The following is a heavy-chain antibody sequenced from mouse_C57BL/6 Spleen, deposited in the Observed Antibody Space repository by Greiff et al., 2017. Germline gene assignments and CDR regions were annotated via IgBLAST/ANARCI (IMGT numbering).Heavy chain of an antibody. CDR2: IDPSDSYT. CDR1: GYTFTSYW. D-gene: IGHD1-1*01. J-gene: IGHJ2*01. V-gene: IGHV1-59*01. Sequence: VQLQQPGAELVRPGTSVKLSCKASGYTFTSYWMHWVKQRPGQGLEWIGVIDPSDSYTNYNQKFKGKATLTVDTSSRTAYMQLSSLTSEDSAVYYCARGITTVVALDYWGQGTTLTVSS. CDR3: ARGITTVVALDY.